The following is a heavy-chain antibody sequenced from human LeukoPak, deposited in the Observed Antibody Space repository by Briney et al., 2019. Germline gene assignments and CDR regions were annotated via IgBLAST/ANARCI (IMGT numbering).Heavy chain of an antibody. CDR2: IKQDGREK. J-gene: IGHJ4*02. CDR3: AREDQPRGTFDY. V-gene: IGHV3-7*05. Sequence: GGSLRLSCAASGFTFSNYWMTWVRQAPGKGLEWVANIKQDGREKYYVDSVKGRFTISRDNAKNSLYLQMNSLRAEDTALYYCAREDQPRGTFDYWGQGILVTVSS. CDR1: GFTFSNYW. D-gene: IGHD2-15*01.